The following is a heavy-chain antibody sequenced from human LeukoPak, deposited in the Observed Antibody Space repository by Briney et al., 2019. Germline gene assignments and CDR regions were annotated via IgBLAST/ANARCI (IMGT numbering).Heavy chain of an antibody. V-gene: IGHV4-61*02. CDR2: IYTSGST. D-gene: IGHD4-17*01. CDR1: GGSISSGSYY. J-gene: IGHJ5*02. CDR3: ARRPDGDYGYGWFDP. Sequence: SETLSLTCTVSGGSISSGSYYWSWIRQPAGKGLEWIGRIYTSGSTNYNPSLKSRVTISVDTSKNQFSLKLSSVTAADTAVYYCARRPDGDYGYGWFDPWGQGTLVTVSS.